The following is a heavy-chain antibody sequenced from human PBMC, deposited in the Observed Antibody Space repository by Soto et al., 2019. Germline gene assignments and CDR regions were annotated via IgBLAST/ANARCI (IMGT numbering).Heavy chain of an antibody. V-gene: IGHV3-23*01. Sequence: GGSLRLSCAASGFTFTTYAMSWVRQAPGKGLEWVSDISSSGGAIYYADSVKGRFTVSRDNAKNTLYLQMNSLRDEDTAVYYCARDPTYYYDSSGYYPFDYWGQGTLVTVS. CDR3: ARDPTYYYDSSGYYPFDY. CDR2: ISSSGGAI. D-gene: IGHD3-22*01. J-gene: IGHJ4*02. CDR1: GFTFTTYA.